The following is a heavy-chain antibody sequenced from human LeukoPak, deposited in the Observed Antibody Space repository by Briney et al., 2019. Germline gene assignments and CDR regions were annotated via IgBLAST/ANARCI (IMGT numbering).Heavy chain of an antibody. D-gene: IGHD6-19*01. CDR2: IYPGDSDT. Sequence: GESLQISCKGSGYTFTSYWIGWVRPMPGKGLEWMGIIYPGDSDTRYSPSFQGQVTISVDKSISTAYLQWSSLKASDTAMYYCARQRSGWANDAFDIWGQGTMVTVSS. CDR1: GYTFTSYW. CDR3: ARQRSGWANDAFDI. J-gene: IGHJ3*02. V-gene: IGHV5-51*01.